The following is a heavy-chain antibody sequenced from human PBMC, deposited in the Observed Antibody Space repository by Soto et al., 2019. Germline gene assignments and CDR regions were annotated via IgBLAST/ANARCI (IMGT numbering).Heavy chain of an antibody. CDR2: IYYSGST. D-gene: IGHD2-15*01. CDR1: GGSISSSSYS. CDR3: ARLLVVVVIDSDGMDV. Sequence: PSETLSLTCAVSGGSISSSSYSWGWIRQPPGKGLEWIGSIYYSGSTYYNPSLKSRVTISVDTSKNQFSLKLSSVTAADTAVYYCARLLVVVVIDSDGMDVWGQGTTVTVSS. J-gene: IGHJ6*02. V-gene: IGHV4-39*01.